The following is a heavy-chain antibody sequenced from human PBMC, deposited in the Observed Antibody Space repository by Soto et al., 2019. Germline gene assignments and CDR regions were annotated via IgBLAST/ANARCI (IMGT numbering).Heavy chain of an antibody. J-gene: IGHJ4*02. V-gene: IGHV1-18*01. CDR2: ISAYNGNT. D-gene: IGHD3-22*01. Sequence: KVSCKASGYTFTSYGISWVRQAPGQGLEWMGWISAYNGNTNYAQKLQGRVTMTTDTSTSTAYMELRSLRSDDTAVYYCARDQYYYDSSGQSLGYYWGQGTLVTVSS. CDR3: ARDQYYYDSSGQSLGYY. CDR1: GYTFTSYG.